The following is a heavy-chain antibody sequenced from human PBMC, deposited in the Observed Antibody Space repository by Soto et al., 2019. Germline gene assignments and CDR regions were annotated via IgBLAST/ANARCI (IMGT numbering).Heavy chain of an antibody. Sequence: GGSLRLSCAASGFTFSSYAMSWVRQAPGKGLEWVSAISGSGGSTYYADSVKGRFTISRDNSKNTLYLQMNSLRAEDTAVYYGAKGGFGELFGLKWKSDYWGQGTLVTVSS. J-gene: IGHJ4*02. CDR2: ISGSGGST. V-gene: IGHV3-23*01. D-gene: IGHD3-10*01. CDR1: GFTFSSYA. CDR3: AKGGFGELFGLKWKSDY.